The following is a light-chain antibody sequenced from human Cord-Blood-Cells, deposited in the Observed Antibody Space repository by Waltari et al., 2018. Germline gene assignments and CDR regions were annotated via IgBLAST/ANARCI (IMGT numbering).Light chain of an antibody. CDR2: AAS. CDR1: QSISSY. J-gene: IGKJ1*01. Sequence: IQMTQSPSSLSASVGDRVTITCRASQSISSYLNWYQQKRGKAPKLLIYAASSLQSGVPSRFSGSGSGTDFTLTISSLQPEDFATYYCQQSYSTPQTFGQGTKVEIK. V-gene: IGKV1-39*01. CDR3: QQSYSTPQT.